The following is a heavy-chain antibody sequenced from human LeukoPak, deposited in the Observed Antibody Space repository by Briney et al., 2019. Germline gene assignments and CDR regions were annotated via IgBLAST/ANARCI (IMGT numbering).Heavy chain of an antibody. CDR3: ARDRWAVVTATPKGFDY. Sequence: SVKVSCKASGGTFSSYAISWVRQAPGQGLEWMGGIIPIFGTANYAQKFQGRVTITADKSTSTAYMELSSLRSEDTAVYYCARDRWAVVTATPKGFDYWGQGTLVTVSS. CDR1: GGTFSSYA. V-gene: IGHV1-69*06. D-gene: IGHD2-21*02. J-gene: IGHJ4*02. CDR2: IIPIFGTA.